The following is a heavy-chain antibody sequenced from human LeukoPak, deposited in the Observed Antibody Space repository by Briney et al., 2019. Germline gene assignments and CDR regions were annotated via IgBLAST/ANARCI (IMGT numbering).Heavy chain of an antibody. V-gene: IGHV4-4*07. CDR2: IYTSGST. J-gene: IGHJ3*02. Sequence: SETLSLTCSVSGGSMNTHYWNWIRQPAGKGLEWIGRIYTSGSTNHNPSLKSRVTISVDTSKNQFSLKLSSVTAADTAVYYCARDLPYSSSPTDAFDIWGQGTMVTVSS. CDR3: ARDLPYSSSPTDAFDI. CDR1: GGSMNTHY. D-gene: IGHD6-13*01.